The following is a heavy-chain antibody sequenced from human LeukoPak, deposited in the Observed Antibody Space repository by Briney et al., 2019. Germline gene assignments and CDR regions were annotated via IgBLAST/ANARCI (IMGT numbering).Heavy chain of an antibody. D-gene: IGHD4-17*01. CDR2: ISYDGSNK. V-gene: IGHV3-30*18. J-gene: IGHJ4*02. CDR3: AKVSDYGDYLPFDY. CDR1: GFTFSSYG. Sequence: GRSLRLSCAASGFTFSSYGMHWVRQAPGKGLEWVAVISYDGSNKYYADSVKGRFTISRDNSKNTLYLQMNSLRAEDTAVYYCAKVSDYGDYLPFDYWGQGTLVTVSS.